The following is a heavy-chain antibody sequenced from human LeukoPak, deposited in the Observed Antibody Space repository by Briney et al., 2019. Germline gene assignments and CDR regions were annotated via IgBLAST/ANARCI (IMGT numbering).Heavy chain of an antibody. J-gene: IGHJ4*02. V-gene: IGHV1-18*01. CDR1: GYTFTNYG. D-gene: IGHD2-2*01. Sequence: ASVKVSCKASGYTFTNYGISWVRQAPGQGLEWMGWISAYNGITNSAQNLQGRVTMTTDTSTSTAYMELRSLRYDDTAVYYCARAGQYQVLKKNGYWGQGTLVTVSS. CDR3: ARAGQYQVLKKNGY. CDR2: ISAYNGIT.